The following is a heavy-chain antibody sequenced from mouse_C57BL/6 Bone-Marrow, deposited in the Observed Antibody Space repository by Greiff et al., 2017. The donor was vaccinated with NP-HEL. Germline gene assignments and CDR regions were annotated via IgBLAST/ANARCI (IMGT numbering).Heavy chain of an antibody. V-gene: IGHV1-15*01. CDR1: GYTFTDYE. Sequence: QVQLQQSGAELVRPGASVTLSCKASGYTFTDYEMHWVKQTPVHGLEWIGAIDPETGGTAYNQKFKGKAILTADKSSSTAYMELRSLTSEDSAVYYCTDDFGITTVVAFDYWGPGTTLTVSS. CDR3: TDDFGITTVVAFDY. J-gene: IGHJ2*01. CDR2: IDPETGGT. D-gene: IGHD1-1*01.